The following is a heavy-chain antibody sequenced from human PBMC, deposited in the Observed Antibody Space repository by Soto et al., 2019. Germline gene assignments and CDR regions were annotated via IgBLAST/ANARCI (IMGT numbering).Heavy chain of an antibody. CDR3: AKPDSSGFFDY. CDR1: GVSIRSSSYY. J-gene: IGHJ4*02. Sequence: QLQLQESGPGLVKPSETLSLTCTVSGVSIRSSSYYWGWIRQPPGKGLEWIGSIYYSGSTYYNPSLKSRVTISVDMSKNQFSLKLSSVTAADTAVYYCAKPDSSGFFDYWGQGTLVTVSS. V-gene: IGHV4-39*01. D-gene: IGHD3-22*01. CDR2: IYYSGST.